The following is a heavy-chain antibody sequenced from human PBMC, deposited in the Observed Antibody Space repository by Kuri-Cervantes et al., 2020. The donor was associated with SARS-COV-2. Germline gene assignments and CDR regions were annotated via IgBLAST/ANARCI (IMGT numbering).Heavy chain of an antibody. V-gene: IGHV1-18*01. D-gene: IGHD2-2*01. CDR1: GYTFTSYG. CDR3: ARDTYYCSSTSCRQVSLNWFDP. Sequence: ASVKVSCKASGYTFTSYGISWVRQAPGQGLEWMGWISAYNGKTGNAKKFQGRVTMATDTSINTAYMEVSSLTFEDTAIYYCARDTYYCSSTSCRQVSLNWFDPWGQGTLVTVSS. CDR2: ISAYNGKT. J-gene: IGHJ5*02.